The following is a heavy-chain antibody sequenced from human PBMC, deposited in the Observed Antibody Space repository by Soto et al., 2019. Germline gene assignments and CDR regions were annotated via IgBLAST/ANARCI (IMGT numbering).Heavy chain of an antibody. CDR3: AKALHDLNHYYYGMDV. J-gene: IGHJ6*02. Sequence: GGALRLSGAASGFTFSSYAMSWVRQAPGKGLEGVSAISGSGGSTYYADSVKGRFTISRDNSKNTPYLQLNSLSAEDTAVYYCAKALHDLNHYYYGMDVWGQGTQVTVS. CDR2: ISGSGGST. V-gene: IGHV3-23*01. D-gene: IGHD1-1*01. CDR1: GFTFSSYA.